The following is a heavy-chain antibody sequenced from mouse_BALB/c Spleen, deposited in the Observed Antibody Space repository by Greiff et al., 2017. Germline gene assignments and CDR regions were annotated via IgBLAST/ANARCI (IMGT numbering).Heavy chain of an antibody. Sequence: EVMLVESGGGLVKPGGSLKLSCAASGFAFSSYDMSWVRQTPEKRLEWVAYISSGGGSTYYPDTVKGRFTISRDNAKNTLYLQMSSLKSEDTAMYYCARHAPRGTTRRGFDYWGQGTTLTVSS. CDR3: ARHAPRGTTRRGFDY. V-gene: IGHV5-12-1*01. D-gene: IGHD2-14*01. J-gene: IGHJ2*01. CDR2: ISSGGGST. CDR1: GFAFSSYD.